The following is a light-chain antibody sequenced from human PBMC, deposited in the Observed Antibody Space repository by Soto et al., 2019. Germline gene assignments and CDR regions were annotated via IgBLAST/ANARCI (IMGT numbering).Light chain of an antibody. Sequence: EIVLTQSPGTLSLSPGERATLSCRASQSVSSSYLGWYQQNPGQAPRLLIYGASSRATGIPDRFSGSGYETDITLTISRLEPEDVVVYYCQHYGSSSWTFGQGTKVEIK. J-gene: IGKJ1*01. CDR2: GAS. V-gene: IGKV3-20*01. CDR3: QHYGSSSWT. CDR1: QSVSSSY.